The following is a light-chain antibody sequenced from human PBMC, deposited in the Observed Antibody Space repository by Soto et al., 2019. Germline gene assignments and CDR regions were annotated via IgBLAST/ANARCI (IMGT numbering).Light chain of an antibody. V-gene: IGLV1-40*01. J-gene: IGLJ2*01. CDR2: GDT. Sequence: QSVLTQPPSVSGAPGQRVTISCTGSSSNIGAGYDVHWYQHLPGTAPKLVIYGDTNRPSGVPDRFSGSKSGTSASLAITGLQAEDEAHYYCQSYDSSLSGSLFGGGTKVTV. CDR3: QSYDSSLSGSL. CDR1: SSNIGAGYD.